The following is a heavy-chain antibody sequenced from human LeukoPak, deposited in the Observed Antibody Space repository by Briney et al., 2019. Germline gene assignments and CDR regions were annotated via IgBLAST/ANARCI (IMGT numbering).Heavy chain of an antibody. CDR1: GGSISSSGYY. Sequence: SETLSLTCTVSGGSISSSGYYWGWIRQPPGKGLEWIGTVYYTGSTYYNPSLKSRVTMSVDTSNNQFSLRLTSVTAADTAVYYCARSSRNYYGYFDYWGQGTLVTVSS. D-gene: IGHD1-26*01. CDR2: VYYTGST. J-gene: IGHJ4*02. CDR3: ARSSRNYYGYFDY. V-gene: IGHV4-39*07.